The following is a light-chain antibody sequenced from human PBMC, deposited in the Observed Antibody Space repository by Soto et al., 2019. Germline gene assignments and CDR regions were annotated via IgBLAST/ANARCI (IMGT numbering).Light chain of an antibody. V-gene: IGLV2-14*03. CDR1: RSDVGGYEY. J-gene: IGLJ2*01. Sequence: QSALTQPASVSGSPGQSIAISCSGTRSDVGGYEYVSWYQQHPAKVPKLLIYDVNNRPSGVSTRFSGSKSGNTASLTISGLQAEDEAFYYCRSYSGSSTSVLFGAGTKLTVL. CDR3: RSYSGSSTSVL. CDR2: DVN.